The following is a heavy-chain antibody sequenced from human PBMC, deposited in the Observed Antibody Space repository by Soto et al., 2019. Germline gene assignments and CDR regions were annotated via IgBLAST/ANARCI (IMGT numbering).Heavy chain of an antibody. CDR3: ARRGEVVVAAGDMDV. CDR2: IDPSDSYT. Sequence: PGESLKISCKGSGYSFTSYWISWVRQMPGKGLEWMGRIDPSDSYTNYSPSFQGHVTISADKSISTAYLQWSSLKASDTAMYYCARRGEVVVAAGDMDVWGQGTTVTVSS. D-gene: IGHD2-15*01. J-gene: IGHJ6*02. V-gene: IGHV5-10-1*01. CDR1: GYSFTSYW.